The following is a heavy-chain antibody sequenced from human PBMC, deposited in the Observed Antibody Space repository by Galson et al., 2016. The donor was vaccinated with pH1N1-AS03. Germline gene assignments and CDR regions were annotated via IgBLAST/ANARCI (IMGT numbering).Heavy chain of an antibody. Sequence: CAASGFTFSRNAMYWVRQAPGKGLEFVSAISSSGGSTYYANSVKDRFIISRDNSKNMLYLQMGSLRAEDKAVYYCVRGDPVTAGGTGCDYWGQGTLVTVSS. CDR1: GFTFSRNA. D-gene: IGHD6-13*01. CDR3: VRGDPVTAGGTGCDY. V-gene: IGHV3-64*01. J-gene: IGHJ4*02. CDR2: ISSSGGST.